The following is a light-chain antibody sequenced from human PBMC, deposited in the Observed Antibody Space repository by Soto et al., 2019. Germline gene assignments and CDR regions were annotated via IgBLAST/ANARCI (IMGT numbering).Light chain of an antibody. CDR3: QQRSNWPPLFT. CDR2: DAS. J-gene: IGKJ3*01. V-gene: IGKV3-11*01. CDR1: QSVSRY. Sequence: EIVLTQSPATLSLSPGERATLSCRASQSVSRYLAWYQQKPGQAPRLLIYDASNRATGIPARFSGSGSGTDCTLSISSLGPEDFEVYACQQRSNWPPLFTFGPGTKVDIK.